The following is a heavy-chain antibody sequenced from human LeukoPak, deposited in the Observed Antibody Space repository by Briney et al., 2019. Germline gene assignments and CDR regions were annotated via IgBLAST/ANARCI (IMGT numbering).Heavy chain of an antibody. J-gene: IGHJ4*02. V-gene: IGHV4-39*01. CDR2: IYYSGST. CDR3: ARPSDQLLFGIDY. Sequence: SETLSLTCTVSGGSISSSSYYWGWIRQPPGKGLEWIGSIYYSGSTYYNPSLKSRVTISVDTSKNQFSLKLSSVTAADTAVYYCARPSDQLLFGIDYWGQGTLATVSS. CDR1: GGSISSSSYY. D-gene: IGHD2-2*01.